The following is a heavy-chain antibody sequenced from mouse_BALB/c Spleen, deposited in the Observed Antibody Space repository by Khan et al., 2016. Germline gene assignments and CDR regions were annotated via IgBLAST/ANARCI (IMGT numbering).Heavy chain of an antibody. D-gene: IGHD1-1*01. V-gene: IGHV9-3-1*01. J-gene: IGHJ1*01. CDR1: GYTFTNYG. Sequence: QIQLVQSGPELKKPGETVKISCKASGYTFTNYGMNLVKQAPGKDLKWMGWINTYTGEPTYADDFKGRFAFSLETSASTAYLQINNLRNEDTATYFCARYRYYYGSSKYFDVWGAGTTVTVSS. CDR2: INTYTGEP. CDR3: ARYRYYYGSSKYFDV.